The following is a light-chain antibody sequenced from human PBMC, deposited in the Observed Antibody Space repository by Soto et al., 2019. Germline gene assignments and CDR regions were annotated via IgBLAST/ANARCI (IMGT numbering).Light chain of an antibody. V-gene: IGKV3-20*01. J-gene: IGKJ4*01. CDR1: QSVSSSY. Sequence: IVLTQSPGTLSLSPGERATLSCRASQSVSSSYLAWYQQKPGQAPRLLIFGASTRAPGIPDRFSGSGSGTDFTLTISKLEPEDFALFYCQQYGNSPLTFGGGTKVDIK. CDR2: GAS. CDR3: QQYGNSPLT.